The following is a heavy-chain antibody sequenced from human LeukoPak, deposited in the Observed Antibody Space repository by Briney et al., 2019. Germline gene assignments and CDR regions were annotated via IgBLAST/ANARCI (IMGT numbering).Heavy chain of an antibody. Sequence: SETLSLTCTVSGGSISSGGYYWSWIRQHPGKGLEWTGYIYYSGSTYYNPSLKSRVTISVDTSKNKFSLTLSSVTAADTAVYYCARAGLYCSSTSCYDAFDIWGQGTMVTVSS. CDR2: IYYSGST. D-gene: IGHD2-2*01. J-gene: IGHJ3*02. CDR3: ARAGLYCSSTSCYDAFDI. V-gene: IGHV4-31*03. CDR1: GGSISSGGYY.